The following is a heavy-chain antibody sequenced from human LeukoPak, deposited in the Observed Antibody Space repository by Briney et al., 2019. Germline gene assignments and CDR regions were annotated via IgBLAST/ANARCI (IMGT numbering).Heavy chain of an antibody. CDR2: INPNSGGT. D-gene: IGHD3-22*01. CDR1: GYTFTGYY. V-gene: IGHV1-2*06. Sequence: ASVKVSCKASGYTFTGYYMHWVRQAPGQGLEWMGRINPNSGGTNYAQKFQGRVTMTRDTSISTAYMELSRLRSDDTAVYYCARTDDSSGYRDAFDIWGQGTMVTVSS. J-gene: IGHJ3*02. CDR3: ARTDDSSGYRDAFDI.